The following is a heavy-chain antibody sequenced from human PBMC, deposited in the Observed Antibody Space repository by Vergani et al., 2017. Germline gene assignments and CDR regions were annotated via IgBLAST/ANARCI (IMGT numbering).Heavy chain of an antibody. Sequence: QVQLVQSGAEVKKPGASVKVSCKASGYTFTSSGISWVRQAPGQGLEWMGWISAYNGNTNYAQKLQGRVTMTTDTSTSTAYMELRSLRSDDTAVYYCARDLITLPPIAVVPSAKPAVAFQLFDYWGQGTLVTVSS. J-gene: IGHJ4*02. D-gene: IGHD2-2*01. V-gene: IGHV1-18*01. CDR3: ARDLITLPPIAVVPSAKPAVAFQLFDY. CDR2: ISAYNGNT. CDR1: GYTFTSSG.